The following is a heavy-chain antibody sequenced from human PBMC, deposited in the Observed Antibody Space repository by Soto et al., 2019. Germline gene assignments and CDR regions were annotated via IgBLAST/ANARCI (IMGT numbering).Heavy chain of an antibody. J-gene: IGHJ4*02. CDR1: GFTFSSYA. D-gene: IGHD2-8*01. CDR3: ASRSATVLSLTY. V-gene: IGHV3-23*01. CDR2: ISGRFGST. Sequence: SGGVLRPSFVALGFTFSSYAMNWVRHAPGKGLAWVSTISGRFGSTYYADSVQGRFTVSRDNSKNTLYLQMNSLRAEDTAVYYCASRSATVLSLTYWGPGTQVTVSS.